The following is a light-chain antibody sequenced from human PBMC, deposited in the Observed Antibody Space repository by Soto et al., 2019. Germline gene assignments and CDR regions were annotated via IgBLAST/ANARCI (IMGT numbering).Light chain of an antibody. CDR2: WAS. CDR3: QQCCSTPYT. Sequence: DIVMTQSPDSLAVSLGERATINCKSSQSVLYSSNNKNYLAWFQQKPGQPPKLLIYWASTRESGVPDRFSGSGSGTDFTLTISSLQAEDEAVYYCQQCCSTPYTFGQGTKLEIK. J-gene: IGKJ2*01. V-gene: IGKV4-1*01. CDR1: QSVLYSSNNKNY.